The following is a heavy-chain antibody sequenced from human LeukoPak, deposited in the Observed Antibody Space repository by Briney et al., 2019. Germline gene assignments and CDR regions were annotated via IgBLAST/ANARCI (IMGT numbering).Heavy chain of an antibody. J-gene: IGHJ4*02. V-gene: IGHV3-64*01. D-gene: IGHD2-15*01. CDR3: ARDEGKLLPLQL. CDR1: GFTFSSYA. CDR2: ISSNGGST. Sequence: PGGSLRLSCAASGFTFSSYAMHWVRQAPGKGLEYVSAISSNGGSTYYANSVKGRFTISRDNSKNTLYLQMGSLRAEDTAVYYCARDEGKLLPLQLWGQGTLVTVSS.